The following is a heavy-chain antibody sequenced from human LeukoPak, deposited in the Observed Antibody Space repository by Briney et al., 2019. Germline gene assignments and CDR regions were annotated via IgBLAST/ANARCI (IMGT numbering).Heavy chain of an antibody. V-gene: IGHV1-24*01. CDR2: FDSENNKM. Sequence: ASVKVSSTISEYSLSDLSIHWVREAPGEGLEWMGGFDSENNKMVYSQKFQGRVTMTEDTSADTAYMELTSLRSEDTAVYFCATDRVYRSSGRSWGFFDYWGQGTLVIVSS. D-gene: IGHD6-19*01. J-gene: IGHJ4*02. CDR3: ATDRVYRSSGRSWGFFDY. CDR1: EYSLSDLS.